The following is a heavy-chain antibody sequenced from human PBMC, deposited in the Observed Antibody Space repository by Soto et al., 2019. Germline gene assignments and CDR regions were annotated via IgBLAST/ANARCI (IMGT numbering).Heavy chain of an antibody. CDR3: ARESDPIYGDYEDFDY. CDR1: GYTFTSYG. CDR2: ISAYNGNT. Sequence: QVQLVQSGAEVKKPGASVKVSCKASGYTFTSYGISWVRQAPGQGLEWMGWISAYNGNTNYAQKLQGRVTMTTDTSTSTDYMELRSLRSDDTAVYYCARESDPIYGDYEDFDYWGQGTLVTVSS. V-gene: IGHV1-18*01. D-gene: IGHD4-17*01. J-gene: IGHJ4*02.